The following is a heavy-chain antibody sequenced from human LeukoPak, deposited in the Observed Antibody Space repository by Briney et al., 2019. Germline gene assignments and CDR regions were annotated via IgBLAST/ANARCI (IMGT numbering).Heavy chain of an antibody. V-gene: IGHV1-69*05. CDR2: IIPIFGTA. CDR1: GGTFSSYA. J-gene: IGHJ5*02. CDR3: AREVRQYYYDSSGPGDWSDP. Sequence: ASVKVSCEASGGTFSSYAISWVRQAPGQGLEWMGGIIPIFGTANYAQKFQGRVTITTDESTSTAYMELSSLRSEDTAVYYCAREVRQYYYDSSGPGDWSDPGGQGTLVTVSS. D-gene: IGHD3-22*01.